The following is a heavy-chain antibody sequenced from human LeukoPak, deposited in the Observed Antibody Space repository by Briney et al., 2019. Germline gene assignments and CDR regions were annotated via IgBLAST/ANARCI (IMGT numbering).Heavy chain of an antibody. CDR1: GYSFTSYW. CDR2: IYPGDSDT. V-gene: IGHV5-51*01. D-gene: IGHD2-15*01. Sequence: GESLKISCKGSGYSFTSYWIGWVRQMPGKGLEWMGIIYPGDSDTRYSPSFQGQVTISADKSISTAYLQWSSLKASDTAMYYCARQEACSAGSCLYYFDYWGQGTPVTVSS. CDR3: ARQEACSAGSCLYYFDY. J-gene: IGHJ4*02.